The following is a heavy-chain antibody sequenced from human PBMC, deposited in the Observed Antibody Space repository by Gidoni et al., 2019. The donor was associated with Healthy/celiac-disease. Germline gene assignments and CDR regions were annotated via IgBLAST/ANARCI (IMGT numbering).Heavy chain of an antibody. J-gene: IGHJ4*02. CDR3: ARGKVVAVAGLDY. Sequence: QMPLQESGPGLVKPSETLSLTCTVSGGSISSSSYYWGWIRQPPGKGLELIGSSDYSGSTYYNPDLKSRVTISVETSKKQFSLKVSSVTAADTAVYYWARGKVVAVAGLDYWGQGTLVTVSS. V-gene: IGHV4-39*01. CDR2: SDYSGST. D-gene: IGHD6-19*01. CDR1: GGSISSSSYY.